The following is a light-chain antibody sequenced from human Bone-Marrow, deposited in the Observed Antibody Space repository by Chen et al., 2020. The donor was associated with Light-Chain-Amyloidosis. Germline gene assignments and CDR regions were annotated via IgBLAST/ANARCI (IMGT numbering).Light chain of an antibody. J-gene: IGKJ4*01. Sequence: EIVLPPSPGTLSLSPGEGANLSCRASQTISSNYLTWYQQKFGQAPRLLIYGSSSRATGIPDRFTGSGSGTDFTLTINRLEPEDCAMYYCQQYGTSPLTFGGGTKVEIK. V-gene: IGKV3-20*01. CDR3: QQYGTSPLT. CDR2: GSS. CDR1: QTISSNY.